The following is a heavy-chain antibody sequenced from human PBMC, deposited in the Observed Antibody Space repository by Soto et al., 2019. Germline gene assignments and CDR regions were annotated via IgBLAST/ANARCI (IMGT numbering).Heavy chain of an antibody. CDR2: MNPDGSTR. Sequence: VQLVASGGDLVQPGGSLRLSCEASGFTFSSNWMHWVRQGPGKGLVWVSRMNPDGSTRGYADSVKGRFTISRDNARNTVFLQMSSLRAEDTAVYYCARGGEVGAGQYYLDDSWGQGTLVTVSS. CDR3: ARGGEVGAGQYYLDDS. D-gene: IGHD2-21*01. V-gene: IGHV3-74*01. J-gene: IGHJ4*02. CDR1: GFTFSSNW.